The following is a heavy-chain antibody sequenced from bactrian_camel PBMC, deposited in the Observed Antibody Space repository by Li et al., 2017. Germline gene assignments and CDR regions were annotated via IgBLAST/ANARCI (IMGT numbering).Heavy chain of an antibody. CDR1: GFTFSSYY. Sequence: HVQLVESGGGLVQPGGSLRLSCAASGFTFSSYYIIWVRQAPGKGLEWVSSIYSGDINTYCTDSVKGRFTISRDNAKNTLYLQMNSLKTDDTAVYYCAGASIYWGQGTQVTVS. V-gene: IGHV3-2*01. CDR3: AGASIY. J-gene: IGHJ4*01. CDR2: IYSGDINT.